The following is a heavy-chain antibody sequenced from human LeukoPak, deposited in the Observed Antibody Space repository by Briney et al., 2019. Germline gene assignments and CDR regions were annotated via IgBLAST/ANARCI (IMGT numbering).Heavy chain of an antibody. CDR2: ISSSSYI. Sequence: PGGSLRLSCAASGFTFSSYSMNWVRQAPGKGLEWVSSISSSSYIYYADSVKGRFTISRDNAKNSLYLQMNSLRAEDTAVYYCVKSQGDIVVVPAAIPHNYGMDVWGQGTTVTVSS. J-gene: IGHJ6*02. V-gene: IGHV3-21*01. CDR3: VKSQGDIVVVPAAIPHNYGMDV. D-gene: IGHD2-2*01. CDR1: GFTFSSYS.